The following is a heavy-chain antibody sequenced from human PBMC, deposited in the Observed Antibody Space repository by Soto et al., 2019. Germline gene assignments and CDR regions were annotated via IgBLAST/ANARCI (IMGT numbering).Heavy chain of an antibody. Sequence: SETLSLTCTVSGGSISSYYWSWIRQPPGKGLEWIGYIYYSGSTHYNPSLKSRVTISVDTSKNQFSLKLSSVTAADTAVYYCARVRQDIVVSWFDPWGQGTLVTVSS. CDR2: IYYSGST. CDR3: ARVRQDIVVSWFDP. V-gene: IGHV4-59*01. CDR1: GGSISSYY. D-gene: IGHD2-2*01. J-gene: IGHJ5*02.